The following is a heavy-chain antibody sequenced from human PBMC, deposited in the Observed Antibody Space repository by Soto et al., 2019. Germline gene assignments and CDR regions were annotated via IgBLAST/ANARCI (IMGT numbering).Heavy chain of an antibody. V-gene: IGHV4-34*01. D-gene: IGHD2-15*01. CDR1: GGSFSGYY. Sequence: QVQLQQWGAGLLKPSETLSLTCAVYGGSFSGYYWSWIRQPPGKGLEWIGEINHSGSTNYNPSLKSRVTISVDPSKNQFSLKLSSVTAADTAVYYCARVIGYCSGGSCYDAFDIWGQGTMVTVSS. CDR3: ARVIGYCSGGSCYDAFDI. CDR2: INHSGST. J-gene: IGHJ3*02.